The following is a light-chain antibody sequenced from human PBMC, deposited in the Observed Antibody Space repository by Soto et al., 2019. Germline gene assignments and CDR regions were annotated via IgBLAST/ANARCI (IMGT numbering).Light chain of an antibody. J-gene: IGKJ2*01. CDR2: DAS. CDR3: QQYNSYQYT. V-gene: IGKV1-5*01. Sequence: DIQMTQSPSTLSASVGDRVTITCRASQSVSHWLAWYQQKPGKAPKALIHDASTLETGVPSRFSGSGSGTDFTLTISSLQPDDFATYYCQQYNSYQYTFGQGTKLEMK. CDR1: QSVSHW.